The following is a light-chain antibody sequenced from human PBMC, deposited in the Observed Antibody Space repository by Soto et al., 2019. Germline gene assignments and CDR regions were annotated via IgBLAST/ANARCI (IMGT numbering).Light chain of an antibody. CDR1: SSDVGGYNY. V-gene: IGLV2-14*01. CDR2: DVS. Sequence: QSVLTQPASVSGSPGQSITISCTGTSSDVGGYNYVSSYQQHPGKAPKLMIYDVSNRPSGVSNRFSGSKSGNTASLTISGLQAEDEADYYCSSYTSSRDVVFGGGTKLTVL. CDR3: SSYTSSRDVV. J-gene: IGLJ2*01.